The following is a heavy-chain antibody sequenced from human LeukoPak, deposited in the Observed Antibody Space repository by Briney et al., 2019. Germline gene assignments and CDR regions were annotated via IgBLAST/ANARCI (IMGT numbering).Heavy chain of an antibody. J-gene: IGHJ4*02. V-gene: IGHV3-15*01. Sequence: PGGSLRLSCAASGFTFSNAWMSWVRQAPGKGVEWVGCIKRRTDGGTTEYDAPVKSRFTISTDDSKNTLYLQMNSLKTEDTAVYYCTTVSRIVGATGRMNYWGQGTLVTVSS. CDR1: GFTFSNAW. D-gene: IGHD1-26*01. CDR2: IKRRTDGGTT. CDR3: TTVSRIVGATGRMNY.